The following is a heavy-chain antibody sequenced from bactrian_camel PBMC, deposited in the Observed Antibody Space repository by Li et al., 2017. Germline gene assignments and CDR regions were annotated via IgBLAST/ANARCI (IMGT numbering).Heavy chain of an antibody. CDR2: IDTDGST. CDR1: GFTDRSYC. D-gene: IGHD2*01. J-gene: IGHJ4*01. Sequence: VQLVESGGGSVQAGGSLRLSCAASGFTDRSYCMVWFRQDPGKEREGVAAIDTDGSTSYAESVQGRFTISQDNAENTLYPQMNDLKTEDTAVYCCARSIYANSPKCHSGARAMNFWGQGTQVTVS. CDR3: ARSIYANSPKCHSGARAMNF. V-gene: IGHV3S26*01.